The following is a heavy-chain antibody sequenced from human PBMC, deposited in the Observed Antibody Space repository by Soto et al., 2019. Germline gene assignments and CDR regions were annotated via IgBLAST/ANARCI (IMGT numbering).Heavy chain of an antibody. CDR3: AIGPRMWLAGGGY. Sequence: SETLSLTCAVYGGSFSGYYWSWIRQPPGKGLEWLGEINHSGFTDYNPSLKSRITISIDTSKKQFSLKLNSVTAADTAVYYCAIGPRMWLAGGGYWGQGTQVTVSS. CDR1: GGSFSGYY. D-gene: IGHD6-19*01. CDR2: INHSGFT. J-gene: IGHJ4*02. V-gene: IGHV4-34*01.